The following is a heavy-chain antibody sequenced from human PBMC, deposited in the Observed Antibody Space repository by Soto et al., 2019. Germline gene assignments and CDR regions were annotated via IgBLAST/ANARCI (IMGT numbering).Heavy chain of an antibody. CDR1: GFTVSSNY. V-gene: IGHV3-66*01. CDR2: IYSGGST. CDR3: ARCNYYEREAFDI. J-gene: IGHJ3*02. D-gene: IGHD3-22*01. Sequence: PGGSLRLSCAASGFTVSSNYMSWVRQAPGKGLEWVSVIYSGGSTYYADSVKGRFTISRDNSKNTLYLQMNSLRAEDTAVYYCARCNYYEREAFDIWGQGTMVTVSS.